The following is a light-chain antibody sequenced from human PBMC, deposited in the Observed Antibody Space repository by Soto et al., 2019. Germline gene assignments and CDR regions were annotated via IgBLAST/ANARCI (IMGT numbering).Light chain of an antibody. CDR2: AAS. CDR3: QQSYSTPRIT. CDR1: QTISSY. V-gene: IGKV1-39*01. J-gene: IGKJ5*01. Sequence: DIRMTQSPSSLSASHEDRVTITCRASQTISSYLNWYQQKPGKAPKLLIYAASSLQSGVPSRFSGSGSGTDFTLTISSLQPEDFATYYCQQSYSTPRITSGQGTRLAIK.